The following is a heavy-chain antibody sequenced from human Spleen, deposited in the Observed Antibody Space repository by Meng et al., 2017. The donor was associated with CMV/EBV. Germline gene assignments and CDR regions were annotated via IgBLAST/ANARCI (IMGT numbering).Heavy chain of an antibody. V-gene: IGHV3-74*01. CDR3: ARDSFQYNYYYGMDV. CDR2: INVDGSST. J-gene: IGHJ6*02. D-gene: IGHD2-21*01. Sequence: GGSLRLSCSVSGFTFSSYWMHWVRQAPGKGLVWVSRINVDGSSTDYADSVKGRFTISRDNAKNTLYLQMNSLRAEDTAVYYCARDSFQYNYYYGMDVWGLGTTVTVSS. CDR1: GFTFSSYW.